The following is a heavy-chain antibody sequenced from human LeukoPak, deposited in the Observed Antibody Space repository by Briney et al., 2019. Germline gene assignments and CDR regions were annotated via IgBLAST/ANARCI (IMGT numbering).Heavy chain of an antibody. Sequence: SVKVSCKASGGTFSSYAISWVRQAPGQGLEWMGGIIPIFGTANYAQKFQGRVTITTDESTSTAYMELSSLRSEDTAVYYCATGLDIVATKLDYFDYWGQGTLVTVSS. J-gene: IGHJ4*02. CDR2: IIPIFGTA. CDR3: ATGLDIVATKLDYFDY. V-gene: IGHV1-69*05. CDR1: GGTFSSYA. D-gene: IGHD5-12*01.